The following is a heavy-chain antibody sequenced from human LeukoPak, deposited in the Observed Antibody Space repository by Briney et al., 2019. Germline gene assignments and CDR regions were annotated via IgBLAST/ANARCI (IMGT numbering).Heavy chain of an antibody. V-gene: IGHV1-2*02. CDR3: ARSPWAAVAVSFWFDP. D-gene: IGHD6-19*01. CDR2: INPNSGGT. J-gene: IGHJ5*02. Sequence: GASVKVSCKASGYTFTSYGISWVRQAPGQGLEWMGWINPNSGGTNYPQKFQGRVTMTRDTSISTAYMELSRLRSDDTAVYYCARSPWAAVAVSFWFDPWGQGTLVTVSP. CDR1: GYTFTSYG.